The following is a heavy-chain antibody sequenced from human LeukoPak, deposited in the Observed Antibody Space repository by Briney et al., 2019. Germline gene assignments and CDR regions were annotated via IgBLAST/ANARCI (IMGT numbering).Heavy chain of an antibody. D-gene: IGHD2/OR15-2a*01. CDR3: ARVIVTPGRLFDY. J-gene: IGHJ4*02. V-gene: IGHV4-59*11. CDR2: IYYSGST. CDR1: GDSFSSHY. Sequence: PSETLSLTCAVSGDSFSSHYWSWIRQPPGKGLEWIGYIYYSGSTNYNPSLKSRVTISVDTPKNQFSLKLSSVTAADTAVYYCARVIVTPGRLFDYWGQGTLVTVSS.